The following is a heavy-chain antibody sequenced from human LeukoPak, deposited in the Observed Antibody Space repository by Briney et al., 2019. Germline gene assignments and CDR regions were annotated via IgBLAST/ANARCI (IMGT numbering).Heavy chain of an antibody. CDR2: IYYSGST. D-gene: IGHD3-22*01. Sequence: SETLSLTCTVSGGSISSSSYYWGWIRQPPGKGLEWIGSIYYSGSTYYNPSLKSRVTISVDTSRNQFSLKLSSVTAADTAVYYCARSVGTLIGDWGQGTLVTVSS. V-gene: IGHV4-39*07. CDR3: ARSVGTLIGD. CDR1: GGSISSSSYY. J-gene: IGHJ4*02.